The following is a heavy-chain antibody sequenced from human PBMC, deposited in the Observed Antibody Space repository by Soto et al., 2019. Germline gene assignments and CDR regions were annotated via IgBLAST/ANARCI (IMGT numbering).Heavy chain of an antibody. Sequence: EVQLVESGGGLVQPGGSLRLSCAASGFSFSIYAMKWVRQAPGKGLEWVSYISSSSSTIYYADSVKGRFTISRDNAKNSVYLQMNSLRDEDTAVYYCAKWDSFDYWGQGTLVTVSS. CDR1: GFSFSIYA. J-gene: IGHJ4*02. CDR2: ISSSSSTI. CDR3: AKWDSFDY. D-gene: IGHD1-26*01. V-gene: IGHV3-48*02.